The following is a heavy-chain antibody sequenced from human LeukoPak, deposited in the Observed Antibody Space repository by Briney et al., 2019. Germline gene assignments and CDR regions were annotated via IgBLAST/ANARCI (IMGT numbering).Heavy chain of an antibody. CDR2: IKQDGNEK. V-gene: IGHV3-7*01. D-gene: IGHD3-3*02. CDR3: ARDGAFRIYDY. J-gene: IGHJ4*02. Sequence: GGSLRLSCAASGFNFSSYWMTWVRQAPRKELEWVDSIKQDGNEKNYVDSVKGRFTISRDNARNSLYLQMSNLRADDTAVYYCARDGAFRIYDYWGQGTLVTVSS. CDR1: GFNFSSYW.